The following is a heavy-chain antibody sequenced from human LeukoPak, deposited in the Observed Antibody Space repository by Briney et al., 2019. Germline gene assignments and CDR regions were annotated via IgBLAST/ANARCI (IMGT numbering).Heavy chain of an antibody. CDR2: IDHTGKT. CDR1: GGSYSGYY. CDR3: AGVWVNFQH. V-gene: IGHV4-34*01. D-gene: IGHD2-21*01. Sequence: SETLSLTYAVNGGSYSGYYWSWIRQSPGKGLEWIGDIDHTGKTNYHPSLKSRVTISSDTSNSQFSLQLTSVTDADTAVYYCAGVWVNFQHWGRGTLVTVSA. J-gene: IGHJ1*01.